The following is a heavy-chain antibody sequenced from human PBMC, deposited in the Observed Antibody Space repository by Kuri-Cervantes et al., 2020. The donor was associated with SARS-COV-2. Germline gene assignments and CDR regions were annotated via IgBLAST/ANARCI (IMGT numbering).Heavy chain of an antibody. CDR2: INWNGGST. CDR3: ARDRSQSSENAFDI. J-gene: IGHJ3*02. V-gene: IGHV3-20*04. Sequence: GESLKISCAASGFTFDDYGMSWVRQAPGKGLEWVSGINWNGGSTGYADSVKGRFTISRDSAKNSPYLQMNSLRAEDTALYYCARDRSQSSENAFDIWGQGTMVTVSS. CDR1: GFTFDDYG. D-gene: IGHD6-25*01.